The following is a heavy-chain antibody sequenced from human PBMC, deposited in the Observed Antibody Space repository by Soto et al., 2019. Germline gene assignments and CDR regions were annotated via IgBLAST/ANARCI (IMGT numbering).Heavy chain of an antibody. Sequence: QVQLQQWGAGLLKPSETLSLTCAVYGGSFSGYYWSWIRQPPGKGLEWIGEINHSGSTNYNPSLTRRVTISVDTSKNPFSLKLSSVTAADTAVYYCARVESRYGMDVWGQGTTVTVSS. J-gene: IGHJ6*02. CDR1: GGSFSGYY. V-gene: IGHV4-34*01. CDR3: ARVESRYGMDV. CDR2: INHSGST.